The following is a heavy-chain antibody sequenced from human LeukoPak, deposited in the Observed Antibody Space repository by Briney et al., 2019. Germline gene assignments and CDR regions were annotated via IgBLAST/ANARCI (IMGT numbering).Heavy chain of an antibody. Sequence: ASVKVSCKASGYSFTSHYMHWVRQAPGQGLEWMGLINPSGSSTLYAQKFQGRVTMTRDMSTTTDYMELSSLRSEDTAVYYCARGNSVGDIAWWFDPWGQGTLVTVSS. CDR2: INPSGSST. CDR3: ARGNSVGDIAWWFDP. D-gene: IGHD3-16*02. CDR1: GYSFTSHY. V-gene: IGHV1-46*01. J-gene: IGHJ5*02.